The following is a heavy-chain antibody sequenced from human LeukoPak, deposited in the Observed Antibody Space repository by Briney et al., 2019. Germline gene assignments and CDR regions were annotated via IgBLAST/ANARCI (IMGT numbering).Heavy chain of an antibody. Sequence: GGSLRLSCAASGFTFSSYAMHWVRQAPGQGLKWVEVISYDGSNKYYADYAKGRFTISRDNSKNTLYLQMNSLTADATAASYCSRDLDDYGDYWGQGTLVTVSS. V-gene: IGHV3-30-3*01. J-gene: IGHJ4*02. CDR3: SRDLDDYGDY. CDR1: GFTFSSYA. CDR2: ISYDGSNK.